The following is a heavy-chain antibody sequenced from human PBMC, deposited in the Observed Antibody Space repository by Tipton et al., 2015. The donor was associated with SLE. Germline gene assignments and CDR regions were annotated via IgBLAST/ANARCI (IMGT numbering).Heavy chain of an antibody. V-gene: IGHV4-38-2*02. CDR2: IYHSGST. CDR3: ASGVEGGGFDY. J-gene: IGHJ4*02. CDR1: GYSISSGYY. D-gene: IGHD1-1*01. Sequence: LRLSCTVSGYSISSGYYWGWIRQPPGKGLEWIGSIYHSGSTYYNPSLKSRVTISVDTSKNQFSLKLSSVTAADTAVYYCASGVEGGGFDYWGQGTPVTVSS.